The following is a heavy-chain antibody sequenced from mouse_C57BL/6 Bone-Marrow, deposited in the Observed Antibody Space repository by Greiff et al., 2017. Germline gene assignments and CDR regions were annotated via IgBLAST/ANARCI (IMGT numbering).Heavy chain of an antibody. D-gene: IGHD2-2*01. V-gene: IGHV5-12*01. J-gene: IGHJ4*01. Sequence: DVKLEESGGGLVQPGGSLKLSCAASGFTFSDYYMYWVRQTPEKRLEWVAYISNGGGSTYYPDTVKGRFTISRDNAKNTLYLQMSRLKSEDTAMYYCARGAVTTHYYAMDYWGQGTSVTVSS. CDR1: GFTFSDYY. CDR2: ISNGGGST. CDR3: ARGAVTTHYYAMDY.